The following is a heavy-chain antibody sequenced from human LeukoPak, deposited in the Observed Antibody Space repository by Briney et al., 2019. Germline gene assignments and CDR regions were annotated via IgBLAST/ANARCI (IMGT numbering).Heavy chain of an antibody. CDR1: GITLSNYV. Sequence: GGSLRLSCAVSGITLSNYVMSWVRQAPGKGLEWVAGISDSGCSTNYADSVKGRFTISRDNPKNTLHLQMNSLRAEDTAVYFCAKRGVVIRVILVGFHKEAYYFDSWGQGALVTVSS. V-gene: IGHV3-23*01. J-gene: IGHJ4*02. D-gene: IGHD3-22*01. CDR2: ISDSGCST. CDR3: AKRGVVIRVILVGFHKEAYYFDS.